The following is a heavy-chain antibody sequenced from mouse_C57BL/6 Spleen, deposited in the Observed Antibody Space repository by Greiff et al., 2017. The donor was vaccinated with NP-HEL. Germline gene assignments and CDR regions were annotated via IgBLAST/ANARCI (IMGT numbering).Heavy chain of an antibody. CDR3: ERESFITTVVARYFDV. V-gene: IGHV1-64*01. Sequence: QVQLQQPGAELVKPGASVKLSCKASGYTFTSYWMHWVKQRPGQGLEWIGMIHPNSGSTNYNEKFKSKATLTVDKSSSTAYMQLSSLTSEDTAVYYCERESFITTVVARYFDVWGTGTTVTVSS. J-gene: IGHJ1*03. D-gene: IGHD1-1*01. CDR1: GYTFTSYW. CDR2: IHPNSGST.